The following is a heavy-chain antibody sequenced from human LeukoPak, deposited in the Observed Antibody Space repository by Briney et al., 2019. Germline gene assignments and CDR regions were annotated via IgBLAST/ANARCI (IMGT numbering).Heavy chain of an antibody. J-gene: IGHJ4*02. V-gene: IGHV1-69*02. CDR1: GGTFSSYT. CDR3: ASTHEKLTIFGVVISDY. Sequence: SVKVSCKASGGTFSSYTISWVRQPPGKGLGWWGRLIPILGIANYAQKFQGRVTITADRSTSTAYMELSSLRSEDTAVYYCASTHEKLTIFGVVISDYWGQGTLVTVSS. D-gene: IGHD3-3*01. CDR2: LIPILGIA.